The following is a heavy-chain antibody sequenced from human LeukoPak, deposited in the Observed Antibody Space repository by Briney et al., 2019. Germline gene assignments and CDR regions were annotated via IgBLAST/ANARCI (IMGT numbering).Heavy chain of an antibody. CDR2: ISAYNGNT. J-gene: IGHJ4*02. D-gene: IGHD3-10*01. CDR1: EYTFTGYY. CDR3: ARDYYGSGSLGGY. Sequence: ASVKVSCKASEYTFTGYYIHWVRQAPGQGLEWMGWISAYNGNTNYAQKLQGRVTMTTDTSTSTAYMELRSLRSDDTAVYYCARDYYGSGSLGGYWGQGTLVTVSS. V-gene: IGHV1-18*04.